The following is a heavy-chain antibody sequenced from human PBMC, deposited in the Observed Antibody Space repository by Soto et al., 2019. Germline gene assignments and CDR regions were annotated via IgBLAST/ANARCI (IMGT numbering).Heavy chain of an antibody. D-gene: IGHD3-22*01. Sequence: QVQLVQSGAEVKKPGASVKVSCKVSGYTLTELSMHWVRQAPGKGLEWMGGFDPEDGETIYAQKFQGRVTMTEDTATDTAYRELSSLRSEDTAVYYCATGDPSMIVVVIDAFDIWGQGTMVTVSS. CDR1: GYTLTELS. V-gene: IGHV1-24*01. CDR2: FDPEDGET. CDR3: ATGDPSMIVVVIDAFDI. J-gene: IGHJ3*02.